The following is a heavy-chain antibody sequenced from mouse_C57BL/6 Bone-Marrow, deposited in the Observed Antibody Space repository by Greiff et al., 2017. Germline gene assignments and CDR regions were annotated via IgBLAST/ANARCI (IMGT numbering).Heavy chain of an antibody. CDR3: ASSLWSSWFAY. CDR2: INPNNGGT. CDR1: GYTFTDYN. J-gene: IGHJ3*01. D-gene: IGHD1-1*02. Sequence: VKPGASVKIPCKASGYTFTDYNMDWVKQSHGKSLEWIGDINPNNGGTIYNQKFKGKATLTVDKSSSTAYMELRSLTSEDTAVYYCASSLWSSWFAYWGQGTLVTVSA. V-gene: IGHV1-18*01.